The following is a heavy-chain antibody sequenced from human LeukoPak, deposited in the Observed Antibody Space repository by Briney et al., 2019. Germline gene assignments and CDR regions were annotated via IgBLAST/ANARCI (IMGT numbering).Heavy chain of an antibody. J-gene: IGHJ4*02. D-gene: IGHD5-18*01. CDR2: ISSDASIT. Sequence: PGGSLRLSCATSGFTFSTYWMHWVRQDPGKGLVWVSRISSDASITSYADPVKGRFTISRDNAKNTLYLQMNSLRAEDTAVYYCAREGYSYGYYHYFDYWGQGTLVTVSS. V-gene: IGHV3-74*01. CDR3: AREGYSYGYYHYFDY. CDR1: GFTFSTYW.